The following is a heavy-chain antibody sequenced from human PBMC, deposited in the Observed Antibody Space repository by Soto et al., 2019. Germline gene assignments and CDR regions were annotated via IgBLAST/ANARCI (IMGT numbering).Heavy chain of an antibody. CDR2: IYYSGST. J-gene: IGHJ2*01. CDR1: GGSISSYY. V-gene: IGHV4-59*08. D-gene: IGHD3-22*01. Sequence: SETLSLTCTVSGGSISSYYWSWIRQPPGKGLEWIGYIYYSGSTNYNPSLKSRVTISVDTSKNQFSLKLSSVTAADTAVYYCARRGAWEDHYFDSSGLYWYFDLWGGGTLVTVPS. CDR3: ARRGAWEDHYFDSSGLYWYFDL.